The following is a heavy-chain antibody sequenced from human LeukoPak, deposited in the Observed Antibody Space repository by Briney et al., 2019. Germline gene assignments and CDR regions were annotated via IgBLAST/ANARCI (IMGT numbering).Heavy chain of an antibody. Sequence: GGSLRLSCAASGFTFSSYAMSWVRQAPGKGLEWVAVISYDGSNKYYADSVKGRFTISRDNSKNTLYLQMNSLRAEDTAVYYCAKSYDILTGLYYFDYWGQGTLVTVSS. D-gene: IGHD3-9*01. CDR3: AKSYDILTGLYYFDY. CDR1: GFTFSSYA. V-gene: IGHV3-30-3*02. CDR2: ISYDGSNK. J-gene: IGHJ4*02.